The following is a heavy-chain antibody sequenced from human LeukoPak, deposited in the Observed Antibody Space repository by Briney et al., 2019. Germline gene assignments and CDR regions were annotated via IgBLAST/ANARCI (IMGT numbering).Heavy chain of an antibody. J-gene: IGHJ4*02. CDR1: GYTFTGYY. Sequence: ASVKVSCKASGYTFTGYYMHWVRQAPGQGLEWMGWINPNSGGTNYAQKFQGRVTMTRDTSISTACMELSRLRSDDTAVYYCARDRDYDFWSGYGYWGQGTLVTVSS. CDR2: INPNSGGT. V-gene: IGHV1-2*02. D-gene: IGHD3-3*01. CDR3: ARDRDYDFWSGYGY.